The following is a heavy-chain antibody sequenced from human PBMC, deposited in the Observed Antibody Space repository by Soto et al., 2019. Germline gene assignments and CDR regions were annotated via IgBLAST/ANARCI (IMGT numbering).Heavy chain of an antibody. CDR1: GGSFSGYY. J-gene: IGHJ4*02. CDR2: INHSGST. CDR3: ARGVATVVTSYFDY. Sequence: QVQLQQWGAGLLKPSETLSLTCAVYGGSFSGYYWSWIRQPPGKGMGWIGEINHSGSTNYNPSLESRVTISVDTSKNQFYLKLSSVTAADTAVYYCARGVATVVTSYFDYWGQGTLVTVSS. D-gene: IGHD5-12*01. V-gene: IGHV4-34*01.